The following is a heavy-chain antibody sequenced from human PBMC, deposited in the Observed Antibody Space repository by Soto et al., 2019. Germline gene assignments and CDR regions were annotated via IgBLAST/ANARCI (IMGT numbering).Heavy chain of an antibody. V-gene: IGHV1-18*01. D-gene: IGHD2-2*01. CDR1: GYTFTSYG. CDR2: SSAYNGNT. Sequence: QVQLVQSGAEVKKPGASVKVSCKASGYTFTSYGISWVRQAPGQGREWIGWSSAYNGNTSYAQKLQGRVTMTTDTSTSTAYMDLVSLRSDDTAVYYCARGLDCSSTSCPAWFGAKGYFDYWGQGTLVTVSS. J-gene: IGHJ4*02. CDR3: ARGLDCSSTSCPAWFGAKGYFDY.